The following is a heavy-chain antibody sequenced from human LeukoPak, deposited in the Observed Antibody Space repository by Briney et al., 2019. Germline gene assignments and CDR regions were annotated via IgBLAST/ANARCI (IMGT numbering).Heavy chain of an antibody. D-gene: IGHD6-19*01. CDR1: GFTFSSYG. Sequence: GGSLRLSCAASGFTFSSYGMHWVRQAPGKGLEWVANIKQDGSEKYYVDSVKGRFTISRDNAKNSLYLQMNSLRAEDTAVYYCARDSPDPIMGIAVAGDFDYWGQGTLVTVSS. CDR2: IKQDGSEK. CDR3: ARDSPDPIMGIAVAGDFDY. J-gene: IGHJ4*02. V-gene: IGHV3-7*01.